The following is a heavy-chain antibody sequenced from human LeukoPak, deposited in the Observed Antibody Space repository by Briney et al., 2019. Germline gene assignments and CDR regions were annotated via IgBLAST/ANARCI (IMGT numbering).Heavy chain of an antibody. CDR1: GYSISSGYY. D-gene: IGHD3-3*01. J-gene: IGHJ4*02. V-gene: IGHV4-38-2*01. Sequence: PSETLSLTCAVSGYSISSGYYWGWIRQPPRKGLEWIGSIYHSGSTYYNPSLKSRVTISVDTSKNQFSLKLSSVTAADTAVYYCARGRWHYDFWSGYLFDYWGQGTLVTVSS. CDR3: ARGRWHYDFWSGYLFDY. CDR2: IYHSGST.